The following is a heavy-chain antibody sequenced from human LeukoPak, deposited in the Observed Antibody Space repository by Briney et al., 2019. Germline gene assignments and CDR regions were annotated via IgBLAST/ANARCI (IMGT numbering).Heavy chain of an antibody. Sequence: GGSLRLPCAASGFTFDDYAMHWVRQAPGKGLEWVSGINWNSGSIGYADSVKGRFTISRDNAKNSLYLQMNSLRAEDTALYYCAKGYCSSTSCYHFDYWGQGTLVTVSS. CDR1: GFTFDDYA. CDR3: AKGYCSSTSCYHFDY. J-gene: IGHJ4*02. CDR2: INWNSGSI. V-gene: IGHV3-9*01. D-gene: IGHD2-2*01.